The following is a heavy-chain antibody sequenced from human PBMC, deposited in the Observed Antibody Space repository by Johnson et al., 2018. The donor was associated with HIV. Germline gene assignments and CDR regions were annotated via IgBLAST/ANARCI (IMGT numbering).Heavy chain of an antibody. CDR2: ISGSGGST. CDR3: AKERGKRWLHPRDAFDI. J-gene: IGHJ3*02. Sequence: VQLVESGGGLIQPGGSLRLSCAASGFTVSTNYMSWVRQAPGKGLECVSVISGSGGSTYYADSVKGRVTISRDNSKNTRYLPMNSLRVEDTAVYYCAKERGKRWLHPRDAFDIWGQGTMVTVSS. D-gene: IGHD5-24*01. V-gene: IGHV3-66*03. CDR1: GFTVSTNY.